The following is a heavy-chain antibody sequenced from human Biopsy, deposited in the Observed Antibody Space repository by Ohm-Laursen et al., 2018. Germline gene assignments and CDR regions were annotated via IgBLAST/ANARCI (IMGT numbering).Heavy chain of an antibody. CDR1: GGSVDDYF. J-gene: IGHJ2*01. Sequence: SETLSLTCSVSGGSVDDYFWNWIRQPAGKGLEWIGRIYSTGRSSAYHPSFQSRVTMSLDTSNKQFSLKLTSVTAADTAVYYCARTPGVAAAGWFFDLWGRGTLVTVSS. D-gene: IGHD6-13*01. CDR3: ARTPGVAAAGWFFDL. V-gene: IGHV4-4*07. CDR2: IYSTGRSS.